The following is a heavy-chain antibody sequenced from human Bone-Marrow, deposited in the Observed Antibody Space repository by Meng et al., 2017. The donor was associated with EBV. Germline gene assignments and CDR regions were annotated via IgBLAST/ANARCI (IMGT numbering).Heavy chain of an antibody. Sequence: QGPGGQAGAEVKKPGAPGKVSCKASGYKFSDYGISWVGQAPGQGLEWMGWISGYNGNTNYAEKFHGRVTMTTDTSASTAYMELRSLRSDDTAVYYCVREKQYYYDISGYFETDYWGQGTLVTVSS. V-gene: IGHV1-18*01. J-gene: IGHJ4*02. CDR2: ISGYNGNT. CDR1: GYKFSDYG. CDR3: VREKQYYYDISGYFETDY. D-gene: IGHD3-22*01.